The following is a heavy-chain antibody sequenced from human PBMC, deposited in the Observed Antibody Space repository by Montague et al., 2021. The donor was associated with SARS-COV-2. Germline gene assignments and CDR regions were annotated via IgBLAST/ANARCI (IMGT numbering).Heavy chain of an antibody. CDR3: TSGREGNYNVMDV. Sequence: CAISGDSVSSNSPTWNWLRQSPSRGLEWLGRTYYRSKWYNDYAVSVRGRVTINPDTSKNQFSLQLNSVTPEDTAIYYCTSGREGNYNVMDVWGQGTTVTVSS. CDR1: GDSVSSNSPT. J-gene: IGHJ6*02. CDR2: TYYRSKWYN. D-gene: IGHD1-1*01. V-gene: IGHV6-1*01.